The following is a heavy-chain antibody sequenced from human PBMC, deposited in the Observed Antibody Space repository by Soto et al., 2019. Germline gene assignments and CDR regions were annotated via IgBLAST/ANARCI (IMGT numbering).Heavy chain of an antibody. Sequence: NPSETLSLTCTVSGGSISSSSYYWGCIRQPPGKGLEWIGNVYYGGSTYYNPSLKSRVTISVETSKSQFSLKLSSVTAADTAVYYCAGGDYYHSSGYYFYYYTMDVWGQGTTVTVSS. CDR2: VYYGGST. D-gene: IGHD3-22*01. J-gene: IGHJ6*02. V-gene: IGHV4-39*01. CDR3: AGGDYYHSSGYYFYYYTMDV. CDR1: GGSISSSSYY.